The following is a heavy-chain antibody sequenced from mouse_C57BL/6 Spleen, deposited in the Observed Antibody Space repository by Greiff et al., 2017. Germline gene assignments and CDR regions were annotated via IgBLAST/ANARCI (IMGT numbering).Heavy chain of an antibody. Sequence: VQLQQPGAELVKPGASVKLSCKASGYTFTSYWMQWVNQRPGQGLEWIGEIDPSDSYTNYHQKFKGKATLTVDTSSSTAYMQLSSLTSEDSAVYYCARRGTSGFAYWGQGTLVTVSA. CDR2: IDPSDSYT. J-gene: IGHJ3*01. V-gene: IGHV1-50*01. CDR1: GYTFTSYW. CDR3: ARRGTSGFAY.